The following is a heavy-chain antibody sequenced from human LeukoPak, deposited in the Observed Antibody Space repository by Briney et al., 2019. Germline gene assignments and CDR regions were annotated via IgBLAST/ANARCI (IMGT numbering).Heavy chain of an antibody. CDR1: GFTFSSYA. D-gene: IGHD3-3*01. Sequence: YPGGSLRLSCAASGFTFSSYAMSWVRQAPGKGLEWVSAISGSGGSTYYADSVKGRFTISRDNSKNTLYLQMNSLRAEDTAVYYCAKTTYRYDFWSGYYTVWGPGTMVTVSS. V-gene: IGHV3-23*01. CDR2: ISGSGGST. J-gene: IGHJ3*01. CDR3: AKTTYRYDFWSGYYTV.